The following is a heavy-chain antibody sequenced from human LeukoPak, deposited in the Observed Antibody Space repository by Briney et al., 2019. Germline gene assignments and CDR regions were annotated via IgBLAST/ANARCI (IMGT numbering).Heavy chain of an antibody. Sequence: GGSLRLSCAASGFTFSGYSMNWVRQAPGKGLEWVSSISSSSSYIYYADSVKGRFTISRDNAKNSLYLQMNSLRAEDTAVYYCARDISGYDFGAFDIWGQGTMVTVSS. CDR1: GFTFSGYS. V-gene: IGHV3-21*01. CDR3: ARDISGYDFGAFDI. D-gene: IGHD5-12*01. J-gene: IGHJ3*02. CDR2: ISSSSSYI.